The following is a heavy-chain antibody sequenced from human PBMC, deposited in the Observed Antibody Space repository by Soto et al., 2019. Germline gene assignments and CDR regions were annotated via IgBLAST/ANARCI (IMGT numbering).Heavy chain of an antibody. CDR2: ISYDGSNK. J-gene: IGHJ6*02. CDR3: AKDRNSYQLLPSYYGMDV. D-gene: IGHD2-2*01. CDR1: GFTFSSYG. Sequence: QVQLVESGGGVVQPGRSLRLSCAASGFTFSSYGMHWVRQAPGKGLEWVAVISYDGSNKYYADSVKGRFTISRDNSNNTLYLQMNSLRAEDTAVYYCAKDRNSYQLLPSYYGMDVWGQGTTVAVSS. V-gene: IGHV3-30*18.